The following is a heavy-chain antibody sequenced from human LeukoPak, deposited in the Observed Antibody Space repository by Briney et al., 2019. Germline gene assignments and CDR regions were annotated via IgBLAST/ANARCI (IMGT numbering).Heavy chain of an antibody. CDR1: GFAFAEHG. V-gene: IGHV3-20*04. J-gene: IGHJ4*02. CDR3: ARAPITSPFYFDY. CDR2: INWSGGST. Sequence: PGGSLRLSCTASGFAFAEHGKSWVRQVPGKGLEWVSGINWSGGSTGYADPLRGRFTISRDNAKNSLYLQMDSLRAEDTALYYCARAPITSPFYFDYWGQGTLVTVSS. D-gene: IGHD2-2*01.